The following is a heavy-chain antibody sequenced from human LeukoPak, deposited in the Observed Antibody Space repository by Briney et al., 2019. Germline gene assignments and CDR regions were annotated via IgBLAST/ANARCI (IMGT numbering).Heavy chain of an antibody. Sequence: SETLSLTCTVSGGSISSYYWSWIRQPPGKGLEWIGYIYYSGSTNYNPSLKSRVTVSVDTSKNQFSLKLSSVTAADTAVYYCASTDPFDYGDYAEYFQHWGQGTLVTVSS. J-gene: IGHJ1*01. CDR1: GGSISSYY. V-gene: IGHV4-59*08. CDR3: ASTDPFDYGDYAEYFQH. D-gene: IGHD4-17*01. CDR2: IYYSGST.